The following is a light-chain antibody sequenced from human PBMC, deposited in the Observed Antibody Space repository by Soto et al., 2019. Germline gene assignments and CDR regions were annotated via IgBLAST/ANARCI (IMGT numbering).Light chain of an antibody. Sequence: EIGWPQSPAKLSLSPGARATLSCRASQSVSSSYLAWYQQKPGQAPRLLIYGASSRATGIPDRFSGSGSGTDFTLTISRLEPEDFAVYYCQQYGSSGLTFGGGTKVDI. J-gene: IGKJ4*01. V-gene: IGKV3-20*01. CDR1: QSVSSSY. CDR3: QQYGSSGLT. CDR2: GAS.